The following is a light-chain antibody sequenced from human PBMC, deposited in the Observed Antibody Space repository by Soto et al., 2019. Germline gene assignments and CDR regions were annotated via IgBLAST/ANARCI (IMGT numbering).Light chain of an antibody. J-gene: IGKJ4*01. CDR2: AAS. CDR3: HPSNPSPLS. V-gene: IGKV1D-16*01. Sequence: DIQLTQSPSSLTASVGDRVTIACRASQGIGTWLAWHQQKPGKSPKSLIYAASKLQSEVPSRFTGGGSGTAFTLTSASLQAAYVATYFCHPSNPSPLSFGGGTRVEI. CDR1: QGIGTW.